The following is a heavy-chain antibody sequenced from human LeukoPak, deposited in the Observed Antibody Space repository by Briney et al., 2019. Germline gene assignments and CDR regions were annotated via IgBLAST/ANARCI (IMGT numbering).Heavy chain of an antibody. V-gene: IGHV7-4-1*02. Sequence: ASVKVSCKASGYTFTGYYMHWVRQAPGQGLEWMGWIHPSTGNPTYAQGFTGRFVFSLDTSVSTTYLQISSLKAEDTAVYYCARAFQSLGGLSLPDYWGQGTLVTVSS. CDR1: GYTFTGYY. CDR2: IHPSTGNP. CDR3: ARAFQSLGGLSLPDY. J-gene: IGHJ4*02. D-gene: IGHD3-16*02.